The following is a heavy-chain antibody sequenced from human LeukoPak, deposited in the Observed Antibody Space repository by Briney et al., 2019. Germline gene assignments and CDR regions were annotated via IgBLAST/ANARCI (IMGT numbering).Heavy chain of an antibody. V-gene: IGHV5-51*01. Sequence: GEALKSSSNGSGYGFTSYWIGWVRQMPGKGREWRGIIYHGAYDTRYNQSFQGPVTLSADKSISTAYLQWSSLKAPDTAMYYCALPYYDILTGYSAFDYWGQGTLVTVSS. D-gene: IGHD3-9*01. CDR3: ALPYYDILTGYSAFDY. CDR2: IYHGAYDT. J-gene: IGHJ4*02. CDR1: GYGFTSYW.